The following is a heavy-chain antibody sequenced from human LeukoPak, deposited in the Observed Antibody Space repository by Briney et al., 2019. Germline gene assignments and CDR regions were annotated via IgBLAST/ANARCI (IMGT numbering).Heavy chain of an antibody. D-gene: IGHD3-16*01. Sequence: QPGRSLRLSCAASGLTFSRFGMHWVRQAPGKGLDWVALISHDGSQRYYTDSVRGRFTISRDNSKNTLYLQMDSLRAEDTAVYYCAKGQNRNGGALAYRGQGTLVTVSS. CDR3: AKGQNRNGGALAY. CDR2: ISHDGSQR. V-gene: IGHV3-30*18. CDR1: GLTFSRFG. J-gene: IGHJ4*02.